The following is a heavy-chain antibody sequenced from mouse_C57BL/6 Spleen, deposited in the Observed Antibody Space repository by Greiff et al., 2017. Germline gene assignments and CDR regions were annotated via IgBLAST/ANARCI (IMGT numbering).Heavy chain of an antibody. CDR1: GFNIKTTY. V-gene: IGHV14-3*01. Sequence: VQLQQSVAELVRPGASVKLSCTASGFNIKTTYMHWVKQRPEQGLEWIGRIDPANGNTKYAPKFQGKAPLTADTSSNTAYLQLSSLTSEDTAIYYCARESNYWFAYWGQGTLVTVSA. CDR3: ARESNYWFAY. D-gene: IGHD2-5*01. J-gene: IGHJ3*01. CDR2: IDPANGNT.